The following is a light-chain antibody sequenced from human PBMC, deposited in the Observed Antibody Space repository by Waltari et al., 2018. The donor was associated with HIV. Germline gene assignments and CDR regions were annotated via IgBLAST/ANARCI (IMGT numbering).Light chain of an antibody. Sequence: QSALTQPASVSGSPGQSITISCTGSSSDLGGYNSVSWYQQHPGKAPKLIISEVNNRPSGVSHRFSGSKSANTASLTISELQTWDEANYYCSSFTISNSLLFGGGTRLTVL. V-gene: IGLV2-14*03. CDR3: SSFTISNSLL. CDR1: SSDLGGYNS. J-gene: IGLJ2*01. CDR2: EVN.